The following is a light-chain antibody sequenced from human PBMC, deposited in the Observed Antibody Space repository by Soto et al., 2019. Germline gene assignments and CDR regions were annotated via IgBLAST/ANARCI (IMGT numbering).Light chain of an antibody. CDR3: QQSYNTPHT. Sequence: DIQTTQSPSSLSASVGDRVTITCRASQSVSSYLNWYQHKPGKAPKLLIYAASSLQSGVPSRFSGSGSGTDFTLTISSLQPEDFATYYCQQSYNTPHTFGGGTKVDIK. CDR1: QSVSSY. J-gene: IGKJ4*01. CDR2: AAS. V-gene: IGKV1-39*01.